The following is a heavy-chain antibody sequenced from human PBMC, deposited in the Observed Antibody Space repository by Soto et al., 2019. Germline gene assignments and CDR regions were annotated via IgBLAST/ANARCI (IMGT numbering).Heavy chain of an antibody. CDR1: GGTFSSYA. CDR3: AQDSSGYYLRAHYYYGMDV. CDR2: LIPIFGTA. V-gene: IGHV1-69*01. Sequence: QVQLVQSGAEVKKPGSSVKVSCTASGGTFSSYAISWVRQAPGQGLEWMGGLIPIFGTANYAQKFQGRVTITADESTSTAYMELSSLRSEDTAVYYCAQDSSGYYLRAHYYYGMDVWGQGTTVTVSS. D-gene: IGHD3-22*01. J-gene: IGHJ6*02.